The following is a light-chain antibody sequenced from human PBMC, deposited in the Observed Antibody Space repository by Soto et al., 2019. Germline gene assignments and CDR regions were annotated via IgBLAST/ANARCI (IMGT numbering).Light chain of an antibody. V-gene: IGKV1-5*01. J-gene: IGKJ2*01. CDR3: PQYNSDLMYT. Sequence: DIQMTQSPSTLSASVGDRVTITCRASQRISTWLAWHQQKPGKAPKVRINDASTLESGVPSRFSGSGSGREFTLTISSLQPDDVATYYCPQYNSDLMYTFGQGTKVDIK. CDR2: DAS. CDR1: QRISTW.